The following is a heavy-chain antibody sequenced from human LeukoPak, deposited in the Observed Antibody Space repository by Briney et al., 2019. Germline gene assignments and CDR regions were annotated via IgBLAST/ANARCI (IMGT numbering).Heavy chain of an antibody. Sequence: GGSLRLSCATSGFTFDDYAMHWVRQAPGKGLEWVSGISWNSDSIGYADSVKGRFTISRDNAKNSLYLQINSLRAEDTALYYCAKAFPSGTYYENFDYWGQGTLVTVSS. CDR3: AKAFPSGTYYENFDY. CDR1: GFTFDDYA. V-gene: IGHV3-9*01. J-gene: IGHJ4*02. D-gene: IGHD1-26*01. CDR2: ISWNSDSI.